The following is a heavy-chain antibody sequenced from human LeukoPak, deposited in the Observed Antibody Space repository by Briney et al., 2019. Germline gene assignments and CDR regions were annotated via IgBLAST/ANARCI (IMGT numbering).Heavy chain of an antibody. J-gene: IGHJ4*02. CDR3: AKRAEGGCSGGSCYSDFDY. CDR2: ISGSGGST. Sequence: PGGSLRLSCAASGFTFSSYAMSWVRQAPGKGLEWVSAISGSGGSTYYADSVKGRFTISRDNSKNTLYLQMNSLTAEDTAVYYCAKRAEGGCSGGSCYSDFDYWGQGTLVTVSS. CDR1: GFTFSSYA. V-gene: IGHV3-23*01. D-gene: IGHD2-15*01.